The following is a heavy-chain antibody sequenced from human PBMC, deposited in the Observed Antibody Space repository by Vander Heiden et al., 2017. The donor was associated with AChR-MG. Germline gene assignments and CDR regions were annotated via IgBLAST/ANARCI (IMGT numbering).Heavy chain of an antibody. CDR2: GSDSGDGT. J-gene: IGHJ5*02. CDR3: AKDRLGGGWSWFDP. D-gene: IGHD6-19*01. V-gene: IGHV3-23*01. CDR1: GFIFGRYA. Sequence: EVQLLESGGGLVQPGGSLRFPCAASGFIFGRYALSWGRQGQGKGLEWVARGSDSGDGTFYADSVKGRFTICRDNSKNTLYLQMNSLRVEDTATYYCAKDRLGGGWSWFDPWGQGTLVTVSS.